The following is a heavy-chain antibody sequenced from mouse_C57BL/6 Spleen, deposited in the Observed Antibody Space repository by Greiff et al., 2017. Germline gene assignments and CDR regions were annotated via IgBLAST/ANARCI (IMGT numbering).Heavy chain of an antibody. J-gene: IGHJ3*01. CDR1: GYTFTSYW. Sequence: QVHVKQPGAELVRPGTSVKLSCKASGYTFTSYWMHWVKQRPGQGLEWIGVIDPSDSYTNYNQKFKGKATLTVDTSSSTAYMQLSSLTSEDSAVYYCARYDYDTWFAYWGQGTLVTVSA. CDR2: IDPSDSYT. CDR3: ARYDYDTWFAY. D-gene: IGHD2-4*01. V-gene: IGHV1-59*01.